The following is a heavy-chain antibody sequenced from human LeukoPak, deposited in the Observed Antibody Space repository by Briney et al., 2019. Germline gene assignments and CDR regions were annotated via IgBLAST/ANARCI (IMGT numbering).Heavy chain of an antibody. D-gene: IGHD3-22*01. J-gene: IGHJ3*02. CDR3: AHTSDPDSSGYLDAFDI. CDR1: GFSLSTSGVG. CDR2: IYWDDDK. V-gene: IGHV2-5*02. Sequence: SGPTLVNPTQTLTLTCTFSGFSLSTSGVGVGWIRQPPGKALEWLALIYWDDDKRYSPSLKSRLTITKDTSKNRVVLTMTNMDPVDTATYYCAHTSDPDSSGYLDAFDIWGQGTMVTVSS.